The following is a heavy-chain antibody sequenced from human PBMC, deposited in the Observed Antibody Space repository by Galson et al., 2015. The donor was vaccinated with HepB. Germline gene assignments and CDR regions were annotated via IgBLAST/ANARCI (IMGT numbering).Heavy chain of an antibody. CDR3: ARGSDYYYGSGSYHP. D-gene: IGHD3-10*01. CDR1: GFTFSSYA. J-gene: IGHJ5*02. Sequence: SLRLSCAASGFTFSSYAMNWVRQAPGKGLEWVSSISSSSSYIYYADSVKDRFTISRDNAKNSLYLQMNSLRAEDTAVYYCARGSDYYYGSGSYHPWGQGTLVTVSS. V-gene: IGHV3-21*01. CDR2: ISSSSSYI.